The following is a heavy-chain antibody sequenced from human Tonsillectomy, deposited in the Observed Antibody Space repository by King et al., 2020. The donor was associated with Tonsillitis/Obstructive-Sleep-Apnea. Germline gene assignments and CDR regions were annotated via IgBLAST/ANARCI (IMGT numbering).Heavy chain of an antibody. J-gene: IGHJ6*02. CDR1: GFTFSSYE. CDR3: ARENSSSGFYFYALDV. CDR2: ITSSGSKI. Sequence: VQLVESGGGLVQPGVSLKLSCAASGFTFSSYEMNWVRQAPGKGLEWVSYITSSGSKIYYADSVKGRFPISRDNAKNTLSLQMNSLRAEDTAVYYCARENSSSGFYFYALDVWGQGTTVPVSS. V-gene: IGHV3-48*03. D-gene: IGHD3-22*01.